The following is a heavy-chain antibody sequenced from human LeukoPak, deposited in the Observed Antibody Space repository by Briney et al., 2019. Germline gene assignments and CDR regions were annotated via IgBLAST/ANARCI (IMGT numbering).Heavy chain of an antibody. V-gene: IGHV4-39*07. CDR2: IYYSGST. CDR3: ARGRGTYYYDSSGLDY. J-gene: IGHJ4*02. CDR1: GGSISSSSYY. Sequence: SETLSLTCTVSGGSISSSSYYWGWIRQPPGKGLEWIGSIYYSGSTYYNPSLKSRVTISVDTSKNQFSLKLSSVTAADTAVYYCARGRGTYYYDSSGLDYWGQGTLVTVSS. D-gene: IGHD3-22*01.